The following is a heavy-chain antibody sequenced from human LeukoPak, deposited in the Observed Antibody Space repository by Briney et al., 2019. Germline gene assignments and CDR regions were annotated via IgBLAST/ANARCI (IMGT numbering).Heavy chain of an antibody. CDR1: GGPIIASY. J-gene: IGHJ4*02. V-gene: IGHV4-59*01. CDR3: ARGRIVVVPAAMRYFDY. D-gene: IGHD2-2*01. Sequence: PSETLSLTCAVSGGPIIASYWSWIRQPPGKGLEWIGYTHYSGTGNYNPSLKSRITISIDTSKNRFSLRLTSVTAADTAVYYCARGRIVVVPAAMRYFDYWGQGTLVTVSS. CDR2: THYSGTG.